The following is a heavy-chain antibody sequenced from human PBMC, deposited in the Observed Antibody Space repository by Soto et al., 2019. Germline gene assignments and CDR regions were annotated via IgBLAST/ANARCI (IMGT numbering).Heavy chain of an antibody. CDR1: GGTFSSYT. V-gene: IGHV1-69*02. D-gene: IGHD3-10*01. J-gene: IGHJ5*02. CDR3: ARAKLGTMVRGVIPP. CDR2: IIPILGIA. Sequence: SVKVSCKASGGTFSSYTISWVRQTPGQGLEWMGRIIPILGIANYAQKFQGWVTMTRDTSISTAYMELSRLRSDDTAVYYCARAKLGTMVRGVIPPWGQGTLVTVSS.